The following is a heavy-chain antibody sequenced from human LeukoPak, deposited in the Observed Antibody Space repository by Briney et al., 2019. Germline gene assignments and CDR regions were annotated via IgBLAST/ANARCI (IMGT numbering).Heavy chain of an antibody. CDR2: IIPIFGTA. CDR3: ARDRWNWNPLSGYYYYMDV. J-gene: IGHJ6*03. V-gene: IGHV1-69*05. CDR1: GGTFSSYA. Sequence: GASVKVSCKASGGTFSSYAISWVRQAPGQGLEWMGGIIPIFGTANYAQKFQGRVTITTDESTSTAYMELSSLRSEDTAVYYCARDRWNWNPLSGYYYYMDVWGKGTTVTVSS. D-gene: IGHD1-1*01.